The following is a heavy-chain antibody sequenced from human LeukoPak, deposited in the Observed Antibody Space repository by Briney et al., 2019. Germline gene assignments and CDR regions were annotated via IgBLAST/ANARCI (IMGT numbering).Heavy chain of an antibody. V-gene: IGHV1-18*01. CDR3: ARDWYCSGGSCVDVFDI. CDR1: GYTFTSYG. J-gene: IGHJ3*02. Sequence: ASVKVSCKASGYTFTSYGISWVRQAPGQGLEWMGWVGAYTGATPYAPKFQGRVTMTTDTSTNTAYMELMSLTSEDTAVYYCARDWYCSGGSCVDVFDIWGQGTMVTVSS. D-gene: IGHD2-15*01. CDR2: VGAYTGAT.